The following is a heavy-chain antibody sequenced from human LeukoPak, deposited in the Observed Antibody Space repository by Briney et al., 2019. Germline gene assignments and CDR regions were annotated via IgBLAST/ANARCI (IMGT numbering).Heavy chain of an antibody. CDR1: GGTFSSYA. CDR2: IIPIFGTA. Sequence: GASVKVSCKASGGTFSSYAISWVRQAPGQGLEWMGGIIPIFGTANYAQKFQGRVTITTDESTSTAYMELSSLRSEDTAVYYCARDSVADGSGRGGWFDPWGQGTLVTVSS. CDR3: ARDSVADGSGRGGWFDP. V-gene: IGHV1-69*05. D-gene: IGHD3-10*01. J-gene: IGHJ5*02.